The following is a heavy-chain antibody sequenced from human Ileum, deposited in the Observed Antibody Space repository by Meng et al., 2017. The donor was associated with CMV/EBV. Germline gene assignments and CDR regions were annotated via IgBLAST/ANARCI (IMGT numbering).Heavy chain of an antibody. CDR3: GRDSMKGGGFDC. J-gene: IGHJ4*02. CDR2: MKNKRDGYVT. Sequence: SGLLFRNHYMAWFRQAPGKGLEWVARMKNKRDGYVTEYAASVRDRFTISRDDSKDSLYLDMNRLKTGDTAVYYCGRDSMKGGGFDCWGQGVLVTVSS. CDR1: GLLFRNHY. V-gene: IGHV3-72*01. D-gene: IGHD3-10*01.